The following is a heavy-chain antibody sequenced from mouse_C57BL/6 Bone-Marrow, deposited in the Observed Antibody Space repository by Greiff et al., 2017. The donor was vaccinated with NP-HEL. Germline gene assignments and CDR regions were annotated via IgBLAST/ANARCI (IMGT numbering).Heavy chain of an antibody. CDR1: GYTFTGYW. CDR3: ASLWLRRKDY. Sequence: QVQLQQSGAELMKPGASVKLSCKATGYTFTGYWIEWVKQRPGHGLEWIGEILPGSGSTNYNEKFKGKATFTADTSSNTAYMHLSSLTTEDSAIYYCASLWLRRKDYWGQGTTLTVSS. J-gene: IGHJ2*01. V-gene: IGHV1-9*01. D-gene: IGHD2-2*01. CDR2: ILPGSGST.